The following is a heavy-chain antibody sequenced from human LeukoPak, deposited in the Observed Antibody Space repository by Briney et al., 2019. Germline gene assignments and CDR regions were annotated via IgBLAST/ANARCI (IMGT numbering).Heavy chain of an antibody. Sequence: ETLSLTCAVYGGSFSGYYWSWIRQPPGKGLEWVANIKEDGSEKNYVDSVKGRFTISRDNAQNSLYLQMNSLRAEDTAIYYCARGGRYYIYWGQGTLVTVSS. J-gene: IGHJ4*02. D-gene: IGHD1-26*01. CDR1: GGSFSGYY. CDR2: IKEDGSEK. CDR3: ARGGRYYIY. V-gene: IGHV3-7*04.